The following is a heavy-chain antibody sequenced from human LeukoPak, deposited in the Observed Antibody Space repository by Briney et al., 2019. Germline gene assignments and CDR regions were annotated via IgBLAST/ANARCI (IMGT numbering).Heavy chain of an antibody. Sequence: GGSLRLSCAASGFTFSSYSMNWVRQAPGKGLEWVSSISSSSSYIYYADSVKGRFTISRDNAKNSLYLQMNSLRAEDTAVYYCARVRRGSGSYQSYYFDYWGQGTLVTVSS. CDR2: ISSSSSYI. V-gene: IGHV3-21*01. CDR3: ARVRRGSGSYQSYYFDY. D-gene: IGHD3-10*01. CDR1: GFTFSSYS. J-gene: IGHJ4*02.